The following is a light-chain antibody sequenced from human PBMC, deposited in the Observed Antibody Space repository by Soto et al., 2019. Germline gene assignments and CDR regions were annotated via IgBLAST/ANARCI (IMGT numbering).Light chain of an antibody. CDR3: QQCYSSPLT. V-gene: IGKV1-39*01. CDR2: AAS. Sequence: DIPMTQSPSSLSASVGDRVTITCRASQTISNYLNWYQQQPGKAPKLLIYAASSLQSGIPSRFSGSGSGTAFTLTISGLRPEDFATYYCQQCYSSPLTFGGGTKVEIK. J-gene: IGKJ4*01. CDR1: QTISNY.